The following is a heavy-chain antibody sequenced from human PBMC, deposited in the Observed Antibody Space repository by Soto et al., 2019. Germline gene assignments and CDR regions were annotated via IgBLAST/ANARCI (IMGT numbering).Heavy chain of an antibody. Sequence: ASVKVSCKASGYTFTGYYMHWVRQAPGQGLEWMGWINPNSGGTNYAQKFQGWVTMTRDTSISTAYMELSRLRSDDTAVYYCARAPPMITFGGVRAFDIWGQGTMVTVSS. D-gene: IGHD3-16*01. CDR3: ARAPPMITFGGVRAFDI. CDR1: GYTFTGYY. V-gene: IGHV1-2*04. CDR2: INPNSGGT. J-gene: IGHJ3*02.